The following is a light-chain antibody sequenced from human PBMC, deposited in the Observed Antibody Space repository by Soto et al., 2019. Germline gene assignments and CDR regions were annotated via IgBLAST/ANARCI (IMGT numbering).Light chain of an antibody. CDR1: QDIAGY. CDR3: QQAYSFPIT. CDR2: GAS. J-gene: IGKJ5*01. V-gene: IGKV1D-12*01. Sequence: DIQVTQSPSSVSASVGDRVTITCLASQDIAGYLAWYQHKPGRTPELLIHGASRLQSGVPARFSGSGSGTDFTLSINSLQPEDFATYYCQQAYSFPITFGQGTRLET.